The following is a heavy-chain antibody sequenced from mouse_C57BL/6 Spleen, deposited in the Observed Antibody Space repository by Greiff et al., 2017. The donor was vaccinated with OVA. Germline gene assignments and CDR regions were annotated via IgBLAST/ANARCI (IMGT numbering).Heavy chain of an antibody. D-gene: IGHD1-1*01. J-gene: IGHJ3*01. Sequence: EVQLKQSGAELVRPGASVKLSCTASGFNIKDDYMHWVKQRPEQGLEWIGWIDPENGDTEYASKFQGKATITADTSSNTAYLQLSSLTSEDTAVYYCTTRTHYYGSSYGFAYWGQGTLVTVSA. CDR1: GFNIKDDY. V-gene: IGHV14-4*01. CDR3: TTRTHYYGSSYGFAY. CDR2: IDPENGDT.